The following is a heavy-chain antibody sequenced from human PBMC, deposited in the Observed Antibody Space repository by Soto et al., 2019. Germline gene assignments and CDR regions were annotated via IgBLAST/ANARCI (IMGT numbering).Heavy chain of an antibody. V-gene: IGHV3-30-3*01. CDR3: ARGYTTMNTPRLDY. D-gene: IGHD5-18*01. Sequence: GSLRLSCAASGFTFSSYAMHWVRQAPGKGLEWVALISYDGNNKDYADSVKGRFTISRDNSKNTLYLQMNSLRAEDTAVYYCARGYTTMNTPRLDYWGQGTLVTVS. J-gene: IGHJ4*02. CDR2: ISYDGNNK. CDR1: GFTFSSYA.